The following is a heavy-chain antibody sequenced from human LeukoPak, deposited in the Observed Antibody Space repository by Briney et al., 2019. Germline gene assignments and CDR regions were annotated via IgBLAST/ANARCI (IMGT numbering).Heavy chain of an antibody. CDR1: GFTFSSYG. J-gene: IGHJ4*02. CDR2: IWYDGSNK. V-gene: IGHV3-33*01. CDR3: ARLGSGWAIDY. D-gene: IGHD6-19*01. Sequence: GGSLRLSCAASGFTFSSYGILWVRQAPGKGLEGVAVIWYDGSNKYYADSVKGRFTTSRDQSKNTVYLQMNSLRADDTAVYYCARLGSGWAIDYWGQGTLVTVSS.